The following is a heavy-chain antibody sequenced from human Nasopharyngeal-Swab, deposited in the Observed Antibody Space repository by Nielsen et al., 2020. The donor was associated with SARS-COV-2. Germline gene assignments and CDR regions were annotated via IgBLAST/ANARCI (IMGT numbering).Heavy chain of an antibody. D-gene: IGHD6-19*01. Sequence: SVKVSCKASGGTFSSYAISWVRQAPGQGLEWMGGIIPIFGTASYAQKFQGRVTMTRDTSTSTVYMELSSLRSEDTAVYYCARAKGGWYFDRCFDYWGQGTLVTVSS. CDR3: ARAKGGWYFDRCFDY. CDR1: GGTFSSYA. CDR2: IIPIFGTA. J-gene: IGHJ4*02. V-gene: IGHV1-69*05.